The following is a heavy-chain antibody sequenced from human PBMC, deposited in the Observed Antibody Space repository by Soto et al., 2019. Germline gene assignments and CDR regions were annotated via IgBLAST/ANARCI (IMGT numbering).Heavy chain of an antibody. V-gene: IGHV3-30*15. D-gene: IGHD3-10*02. Sequence: AGSLSLSCEASVFTFSRFAISWFRQTPVTVLDWVAFMSYDGSVTFYADSVKGRFTISRDNSKNTLFLHMSNLRAEDTAMYYCTIVRVADSALDHWGQGTLVPVSS. CDR3: TIVRVADSALDH. CDR2: MSYDGSVT. J-gene: IGHJ4*02. CDR1: VFTFSRFA.